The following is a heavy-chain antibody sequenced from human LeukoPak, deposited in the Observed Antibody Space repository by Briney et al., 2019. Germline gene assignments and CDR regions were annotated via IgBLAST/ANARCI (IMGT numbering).Heavy chain of an antibody. CDR1: GFTFSSYA. CDR3: ARDGDLGAFDI. J-gene: IGHJ3*02. Sequence: GGSLRLSCAASGFTFSSYAMHWVRQAPGKGLEWVAVISYDGSNRYYADSVKGRFTISRDNSKNTLYLQMNSLRAEDTAVYYCARDGDLGAFDIWGQGTMVTVSS. V-gene: IGHV3-30-3*01. D-gene: IGHD3-10*01. CDR2: ISYDGSNR.